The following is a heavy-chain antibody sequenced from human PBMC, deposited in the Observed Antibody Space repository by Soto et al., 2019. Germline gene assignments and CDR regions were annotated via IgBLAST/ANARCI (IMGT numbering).Heavy chain of an antibody. CDR3: SRENWFQDF. CDR1: GFTFTAYY. V-gene: IGHV3-7*03. CDR2: IKKDGSEQ. J-gene: IGHJ4*02. D-gene: IGHD3-10*01. Sequence: EVQLVESGGGLVQPGGSLRLSCAASGFTFTAYYMTWVRQAPGKGLEWVASIKKDGSEQYYVDSVKGRFTISRDNAKNSLYLQMNSLRAWDTALYYCSRENWFQDFWGQGTLVTVSS.